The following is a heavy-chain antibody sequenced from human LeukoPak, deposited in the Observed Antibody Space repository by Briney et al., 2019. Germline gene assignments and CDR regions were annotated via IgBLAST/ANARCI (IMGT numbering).Heavy chain of an antibody. V-gene: IGHV3-7*01. CDR1: GFTFRSYW. D-gene: IGHD5-18*01. CDR3: ASLDTAHPSGVY. Sequence: GGSLRLSCAASGFTFRSYWMSWVRQAPGKGLEWVAMIKRYGGEKYYVDSVKGRFTISRDNAKKSLYLQMDSLRDEDTAVYYCASLDTAHPSGVYWGQGTLVAVSS. CDR2: IKRYGGEK. J-gene: IGHJ4*02.